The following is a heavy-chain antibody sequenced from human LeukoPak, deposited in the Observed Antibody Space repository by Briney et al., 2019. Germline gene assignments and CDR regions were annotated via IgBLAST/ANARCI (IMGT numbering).Heavy chain of an antibody. J-gene: IGHJ4*02. Sequence: GGSLRLSCAASGFTFSSSWMSWVRQAPGKGLEWVTNIKPDGSEKYYVDSVKGRFTISRDNAKNSLYLQMNSLRAEDTALYYCARDTVGVTDYWGREPWSPSPQ. CDR2: IKPDGSEK. CDR3: ARDTVGVTDY. D-gene: IGHD1-26*01. CDR1: GFTFSSSW. V-gene: IGHV3-7*01.